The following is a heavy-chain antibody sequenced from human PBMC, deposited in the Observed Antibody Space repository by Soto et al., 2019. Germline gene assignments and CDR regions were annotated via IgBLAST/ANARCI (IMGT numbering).Heavy chain of an antibody. CDR2: IIPIFGTA. J-gene: IGHJ5*02. V-gene: IGHV1-69*01. Sequence: QVQLVQSGAEVKKPGSSMKVSCKASGGTFSSYAISWVRQAPGQGLEWMGGIIPIFGTANYAQKFQGRVTITADESTSTAYMELSSLRSEDTAVYYCARGRPNYYPPVVRYWFDPWGQGTLVTVSS. D-gene: IGHD3-22*01. CDR3: ARGRPNYYPPVVRYWFDP. CDR1: GGTFSSYA.